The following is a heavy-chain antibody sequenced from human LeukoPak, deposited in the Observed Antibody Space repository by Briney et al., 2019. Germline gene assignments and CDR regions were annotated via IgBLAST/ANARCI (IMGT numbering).Heavy chain of an antibody. CDR2: IAYAGT. CDR1: GFTFNDFA. CDR3: ARNLGPFDV. Sequence: PGGSLRLSCAASGFTFNDFAMTWVRQAPGKGLEWVSTIAYAGTYYADSVKGRFIISRDNSKNMLYLQLNSLRADDTAMYYCARNLGPFDVRGHGTMVTVSS. J-gene: IGHJ3*01. V-gene: IGHV3-23*01. D-gene: IGHD3-16*01.